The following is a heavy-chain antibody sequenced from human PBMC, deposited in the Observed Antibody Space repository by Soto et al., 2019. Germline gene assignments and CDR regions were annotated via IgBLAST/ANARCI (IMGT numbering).Heavy chain of an antibody. CDR3: AREHTSGWIFDS. J-gene: IGHJ4*02. CDR1: GFTFSSYW. Sequence: GGSLRLSCAASGFTFSSYWMSWVRQAPGKGLEWVANIKQDGSDKKYADSVKGRFTISRDNAKNSLYLDMKSLRAEDTALYYCAREHTSGWIFDSWGQGTLVTVSS. D-gene: IGHD6-19*01. V-gene: IGHV3-7*01. CDR2: IKQDGSDK.